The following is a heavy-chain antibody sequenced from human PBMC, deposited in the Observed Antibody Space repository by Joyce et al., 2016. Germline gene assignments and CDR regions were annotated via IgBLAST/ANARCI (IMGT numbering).Heavy chain of an antibody. V-gene: IGHV3-33*01. CDR1: GFSFSRYG. D-gene: IGHD3-22*01. CDR2: VWYDGTYK. Sequence: QVQLVESGGGVVQPGRSLRLSCASSGFSFSRYGMHWVRQAPGKGLEWVAVVWYDGTYKYYTDSVKGRFTLSRDNSKNTMYLQMNSLRAEDTAVYYCARDNSYYYDTSALDYWGQGTLVAVSS. CDR3: ARDNSYYYDTSALDY. J-gene: IGHJ4*02.